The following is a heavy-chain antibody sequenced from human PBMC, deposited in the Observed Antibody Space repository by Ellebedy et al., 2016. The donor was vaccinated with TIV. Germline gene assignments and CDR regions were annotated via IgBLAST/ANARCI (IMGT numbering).Heavy chain of an antibody. CDR1: GFTFSSYA. J-gene: IGHJ4*02. V-gene: IGHV3-21*01. CDR3: GRDRFRILTGYYPLFDY. Sequence: GESLKISCAASGFTFSSYAMSWVRQAPGKGLEWVSSISSSSSYIYYADSVKGRFTISRDNAKNSLYLQMNSLRAEDTAVYYCGRDRFRILTGYYPLFDYWGQGTLVTVSS. CDR2: ISSSSSYI. D-gene: IGHD3-9*01.